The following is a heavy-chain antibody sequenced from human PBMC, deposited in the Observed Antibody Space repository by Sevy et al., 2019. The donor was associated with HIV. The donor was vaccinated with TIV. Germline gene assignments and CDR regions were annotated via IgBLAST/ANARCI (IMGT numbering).Heavy chain of an antibody. CDR3: ARALRYYYDSSPFDP. Sequence: GSLRLSCAASGFTFSDYYMSWIRQAPGKGLEWVSYISSSGSTIYYADSVKGRFTISRDNAKNSLYLQMNSLRAEDTAVYYCARALRYYYDSSPFDPWGQGTLVTVSS. D-gene: IGHD3-22*01. J-gene: IGHJ5*02. CDR1: GFTFSDYY. V-gene: IGHV3-11*01. CDR2: ISSSGSTI.